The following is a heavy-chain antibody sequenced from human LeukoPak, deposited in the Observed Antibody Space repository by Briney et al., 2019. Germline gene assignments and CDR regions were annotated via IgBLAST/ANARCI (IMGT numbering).Heavy chain of an antibody. CDR2: IYYSGST. J-gene: IGHJ4*02. Sequence: SETLSLACTVSGGSISSGGYYWSWIRQHPGKGLEWIGYIYYSGSTYYNPSLKSRVTISVDTSKNQFSLKLSSVTAADTAVYYCARVRWGSPHYWGQGTLVTVSS. CDR1: GGSISSGGYY. CDR3: ARVRWGSPHY. V-gene: IGHV4-31*03. D-gene: IGHD7-27*01.